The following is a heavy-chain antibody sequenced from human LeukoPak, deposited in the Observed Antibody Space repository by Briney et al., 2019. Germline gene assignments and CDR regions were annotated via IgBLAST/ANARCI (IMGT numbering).Heavy chain of an antibody. CDR2: ITDSGGDT. V-gene: IGHV3-23*01. J-gene: IGHJ4*02. CDR1: GFTFSSYA. Sequence: GGSLRLSCAASGFTFSSYAVSWVRQAPGKGLEWVSAITDSGGDTYHADSVKGRFTISRDNSKNTLYKQMNSLRVEDTAVYYCVKGSSSSRPYYFDYWGQGTLVTVSS. CDR3: VKGSSSSRPYYFDY. D-gene: IGHD6-6*01.